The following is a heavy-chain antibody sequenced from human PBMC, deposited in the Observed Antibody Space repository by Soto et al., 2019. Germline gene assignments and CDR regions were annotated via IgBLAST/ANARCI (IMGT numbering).Heavy chain of an antibody. J-gene: IGHJ4*02. V-gene: IGHV3-21*01. D-gene: IGHD5-18*01. CDR1: GFTFSSYS. CDR3: ARGRGCNSGVRDYYFDY. CDR2: ISSSSSYI. Sequence: GGSLRLSCAASGFTFSSYSMNWVRQAPGKGLEWVSSISSSSSYIYYADSVKGRFTISRDKSQNTLFLQMTSLRAEDTAVYYCARGRGCNSGVRDYYFDYLGQGTLVTVSS.